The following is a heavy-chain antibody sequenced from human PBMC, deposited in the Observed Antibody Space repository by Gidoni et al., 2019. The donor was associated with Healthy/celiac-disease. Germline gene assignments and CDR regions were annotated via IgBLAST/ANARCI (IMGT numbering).Heavy chain of an antibody. D-gene: IGHD2-15*01. CDR1: GFTFSSYW. V-gene: IGHV3-7*01. CDR2: IKQDGSEK. CDR3: AKSLDYCSGGSCYSYYYYGMDV. J-gene: IGHJ6*02. Sequence: EVQLVESVGGLVQPGGSLRLSCAASGFTFSSYWMSWVRQAPGKGLEWVANIKQDGSEKYYVDSVKGRFTISRDNAKNSLYLQMNSLRAEDTAVYYCAKSLDYCSGGSCYSYYYYGMDVWGQGTTVTVSS.